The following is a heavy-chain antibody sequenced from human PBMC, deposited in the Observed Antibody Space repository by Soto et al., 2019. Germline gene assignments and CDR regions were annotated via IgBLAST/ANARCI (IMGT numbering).Heavy chain of an antibody. D-gene: IGHD6-13*01. CDR3: AGAPRAAAGPYSYYGMYX. CDR1: GYTFTSYG. Sequence: ASVKVSCKASGYTFTSYGISWVRQAPGQGLEWMGLSSDYNGNTNYAQKLQGRVTMTTDTYTSTAYMELRSLRSDDTAVYYCAGAPRAAAGPYSYYGMYXWGQGTTVTVS. CDR2: SSDYNGNT. V-gene: IGHV1-18*01. J-gene: IGHJ6*02.